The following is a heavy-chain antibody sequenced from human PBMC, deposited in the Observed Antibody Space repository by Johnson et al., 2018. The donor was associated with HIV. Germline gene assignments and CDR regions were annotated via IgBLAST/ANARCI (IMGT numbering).Heavy chain of an antibody. J-gene: IGHJ3*02. D-gene: IGHD6-13*01. V-gene: IGHV3-64*01. CDR1: GFTFSSYA. CDR2: ISSNGGST. Sequence: VQLVESGGGVVQPGRSLRLSCAASGFTFSSYAMHWVRQAPGKGLEYVSAISSNGGSTYYANSVKGRFTISRDNSKNTLYRQMNSLRAEDTAVYYCAKESGMAAAWTKDPLLDDAFDSWGQGTMVTVSS. CDR3: AKESGMAAAWTKDPLLDDAFDS.